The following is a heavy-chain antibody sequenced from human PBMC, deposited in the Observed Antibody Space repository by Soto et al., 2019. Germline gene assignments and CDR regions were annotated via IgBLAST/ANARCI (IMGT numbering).Heavy chain of an antibody. V-gene: IGHV4-34*01. D-gene: IGHD6-19*01. CDR2: INHSGST. J-gene: IGHJ6*02. Sequence: SETLSLTCAVYGGSFSGYYWSWIRQPPGKGLEWIGEINHSGSTNYNPSLKSRVTISVDTSKNQFSLKLSSVTAADTAVYYCAGAGSSYYYGMDVWGQGTTVT. CDR3: AGAGSSYYYGMDV. CDR1: GGSFSGYY.